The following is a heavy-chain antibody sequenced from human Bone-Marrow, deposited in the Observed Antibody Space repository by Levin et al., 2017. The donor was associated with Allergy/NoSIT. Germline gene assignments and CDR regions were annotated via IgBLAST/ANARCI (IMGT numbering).Heavy chain of an antibody. D-gene: IGHD2-2*01. Sequence: SETLSLTCTVSGGSITSGAYYWSWIRQHPGKGLEWIGYLSYSGNIHYNPSLKSRATISVDRPKNQLSLKLSSVTAADTAVYYCAKGAGLPAAMVGYYYYYMDVWGKGTTVTVSS. CDR1: GGSITSGAYY. CDR2: LSYSGNI. V-gene: IGHV4-31*03. J-gene: IGHJ6*03. CDR3: AKGAGLPAAMVGYYYYYMDV.